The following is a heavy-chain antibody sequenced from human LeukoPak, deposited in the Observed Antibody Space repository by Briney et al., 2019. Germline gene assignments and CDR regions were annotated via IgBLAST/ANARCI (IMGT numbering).Heavy chain of an antibody. Sequence: ASVKVSCKASGYTFTSYDINWVRQATGQGLEWMGWMNPNSGNTGYAQKFQGRVTMTRNTSISTAYMELSSLRSEDTAVYYCARGGYSYGSLGRVDYYYGMDVWGQGTTVTVSS. CDR2: MNPNSGNT. D-gene: IGHD5-18*01. CDR1: GYTFTSYD. CDR3: ARGGYSYGSLGRVDYYYGMDV. J-gene: IGHJ6*02. V-gene: IGHV1-8*01.